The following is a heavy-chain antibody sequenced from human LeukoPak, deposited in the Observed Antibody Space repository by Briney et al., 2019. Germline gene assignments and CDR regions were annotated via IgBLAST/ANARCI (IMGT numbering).Heavy chain of an antibody. CDR2: ISWNSDTI. CDR1: GFTFDDFA. D-gene: IGHD2-15*01. Sequence: QPGRSLRLSCAASGFTFDDFAMHWVRQAPGKGLEWVSHISWNSDTITYADSVKGRFTISGDNAKNSLYLQISSLRAEDTAFYYCAKDIDSAGHGAFEIWGQGTVVTVSS. J-gene: IGHJ3*02. V-gene: IGHV3-9*01. CDR3: AKDIDSAGHGAFEI.